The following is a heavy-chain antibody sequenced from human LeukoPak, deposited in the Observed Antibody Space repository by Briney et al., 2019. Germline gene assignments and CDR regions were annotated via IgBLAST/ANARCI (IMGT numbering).Heavy chain of an antibody. D-gene: IGHD3-3*01. V-gene: IGHV1-8*02. Sequence: ASVKVSCKASGYTFTGYYMHWVRQAPGQGLEWMGWMNPNSGNTGYAQKFQGRVTMTRNTSISTAYMELSSLRSEDTAVYYCARIRWDAFDIWGQGTMVTVSS. J-gene: IGHJ3*02. CDR1: GYTFTGYY. CDR2: MNPNSGNT. CDR3: ARIRWDAFDI.